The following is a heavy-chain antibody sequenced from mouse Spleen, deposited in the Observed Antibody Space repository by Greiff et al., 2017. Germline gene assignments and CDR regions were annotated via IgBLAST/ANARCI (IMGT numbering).Heavy chain of an antibody. CDR1: GYTFTDYY. CDR2: INPYNGGT. D-gene: IGHD1-2*01. J-gene: IGHJ2*01. CDR3: ARAGLLRLLFDY. Sequence: VQLQQSGPVLVKPGASVKMSCKASGYTFTDYYMNWVKQSHGKSLEWIGVINPYNGGTSYNQKFKGKATLTVDKSSSTAYMELNSLTSEDSAVYYCARAGLLRLLFDYWGQGTTLTVSS. V-gene: IGHV1-19*01.